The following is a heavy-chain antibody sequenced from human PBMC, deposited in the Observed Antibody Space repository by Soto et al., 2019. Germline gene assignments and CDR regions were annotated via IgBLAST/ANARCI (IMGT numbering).Heavy chain of an antibody. CDR2: IYTGGST. D-gene: IGHD2-8*01. CDR3: ARDQTDDNGLYYFDY. CDR1: GFTVSSHY. Sequence: PGGSLRLSCAASGFTVSSHYMTWVRQAPGKGLEWVSVIYTGGSTYYADSVQGRFTISRDNSRNTLYLQMNSLRVEDTAVYYCARDQTDDNGLYYFDYWGPGTLVTAPQ. J-gene: IGHJ4*02. V-gene: IGHV3-53*01.